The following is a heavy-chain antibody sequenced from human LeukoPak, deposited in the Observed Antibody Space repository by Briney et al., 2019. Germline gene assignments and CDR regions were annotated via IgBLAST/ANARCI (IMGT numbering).Heavy chain of an antibody. CDR1: GYTFTGYY. J-gene: IGHJ5*02. CDR2: INPNSGGT. V-gene: IGHV1-2*02. Sequence: ASVKVSCMASGYTFTGYYMHWVRQAPGQGLEWMGWINPNSGGTNYAQKFQGRVTMTRDTSISTAYMELSRLRSDDTAVYYCARDYYGSGRSFDPWGQGTLVTVSS. CDR3: ARDYYGSGRSFDP. D-gene: IGHD3-10*01.